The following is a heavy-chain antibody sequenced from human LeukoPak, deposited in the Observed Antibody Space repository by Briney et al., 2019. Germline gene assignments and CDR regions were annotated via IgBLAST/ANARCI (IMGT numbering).Heavy chain of an antibody. CDR3: AELGITMIGGV. CDR2: IKEDGSEK. Sequence: GGSLRLSCAASGFTFSRYWMSWVRQAPGKRLEGVAKIKEDGSEKYYVDSVKVRFSISRDNAKKSLYLQMNSLRVEDTAVYYCAELGITMIGGVWGKGTTVTISS. D-gene: IGHD3-10*02. V-gene: IGHV3-7*01. CDR1: GFTFSRYW. J-gene: IGHJ6*04.